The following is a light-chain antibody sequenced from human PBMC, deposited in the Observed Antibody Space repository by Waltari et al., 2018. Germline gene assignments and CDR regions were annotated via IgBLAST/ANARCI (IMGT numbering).Light chain of an antibody. V-gene: IGLV3-1*01. Sequence: SYELNQPPSVSVSPGQTASITCSGDKLGDKYACWYQQKPGQSPVLVIYQDSKRPSGIPERFSGSNSGNTATLTINGTQAMDEADYYCQAWDSSTVVFGGGTKLTVL. CDR3: QAWDSSTVV. CDR2: QDS. CDR1: KLGDKY. J-gene: IGLJ2*01.